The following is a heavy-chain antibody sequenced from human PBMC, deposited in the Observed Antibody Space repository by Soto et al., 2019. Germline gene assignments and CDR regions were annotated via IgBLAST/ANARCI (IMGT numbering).Heavy chain of an antibody. Sequence: SETLSLTCAVYGGSFSGNHWSWIRHPPGKGLEGIGEINHSGSTNYNPSFKRRVTISLDTSKNQFSLRLSSVTAAETAVYYCARGREYTAARRLGYYYYYMDVWGKGTKVTVSS. CDR1: GGSFSGNH. J-gene: IGHJ6*03. D-gene: IGHD6-6*01. CDR3: ARGREYTAARRLGYYYYYMDV. V-gene: IGHV4-34*01. CDR2: INHSGST.